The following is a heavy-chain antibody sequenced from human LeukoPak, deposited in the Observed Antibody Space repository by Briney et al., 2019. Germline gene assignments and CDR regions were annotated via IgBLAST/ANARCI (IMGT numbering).Heavy chain of an antibody. CDR1: GLTFSAFG. Sequence: GGSLRLSCAASGLTFSAFGMNWVRQAPGKGLEWVSTITKSGDSTYYVDSVKGRFTISRDNSKNTLYLQMSSLRAEDTAKYYCTKDYCGKFCSAVWGQGTTVTVSS. CDR3: TKDYCGKFCSAV. J-gene: IGHJ6*02. D-gene: IGHD3-9*01. V-gene: IGHV3-23*01. CDR2: ITKSGDST.